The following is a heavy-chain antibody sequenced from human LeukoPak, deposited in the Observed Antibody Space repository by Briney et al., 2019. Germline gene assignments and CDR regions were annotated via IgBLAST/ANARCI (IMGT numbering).Heavy chain of an antibody. J-gene: IGHJ4*02. D-gene: IGHD6-19*01. V-gene: IGHV1-46*01. CDR2: INPSGGST. CDR1: GYTFTSYY. CDR3: AGADRYSSGWYYFDY. Sequence: ASVKVSCKASGYTFTSYYMHWVRQAPGQGLEWMGIINPSGGSTSYAQKFQGRVTMIRDTSTSTVYMELSSLRSEDTAVYYCAGADRYSSGWYYFDYWGQGTLVTVSS.